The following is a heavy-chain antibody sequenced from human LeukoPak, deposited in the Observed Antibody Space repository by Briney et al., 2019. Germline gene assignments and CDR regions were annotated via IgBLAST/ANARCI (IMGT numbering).Heavy chain of an antibody. CDR1: GFTFSSYS. CDR2: ISSSSSYI. D-gene: IGHD6-13*01. CDR3: AREKAAAADFDY. V-gene: IGHV3-21*01. Sequence: GGSLRLSCAASGFTFSSYSMNWVRQAPGKGLEWVSSISSSSSYIYYADSVKGRFTISRDNAKNSLYLQMNSLRAEDTAVYYCAREKAAAADFDYWGQGTQVTVSS. J-gene: IGHJ4*02.